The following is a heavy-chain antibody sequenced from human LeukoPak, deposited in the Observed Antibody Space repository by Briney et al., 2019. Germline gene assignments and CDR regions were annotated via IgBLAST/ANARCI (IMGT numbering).Heavy chain of an antibody. CDR3: AKVFKGYSYGPLDY. J-gene: IGHJ4*02. CDR2: ISGSGGST. V-gene: IGHV3-23*01. CDR1: GFTFSSYA. Sequence: GSLRLSCAASGFTFSSYAMSWVRQAPGKGLEWVSAISGSGGSTYYADSVKGRFTISRDNSKNTLYLQMNSLRAEDTAVYYCAKVFKGYSYGPLDYWGQGTLVTVSS. D-gene: IGHD5-18*01.